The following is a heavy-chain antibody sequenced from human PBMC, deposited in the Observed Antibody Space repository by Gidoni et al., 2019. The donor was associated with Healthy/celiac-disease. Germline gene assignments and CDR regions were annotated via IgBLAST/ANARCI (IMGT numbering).Heavy chain of an antibody. CDR3: ARGLNYYDSSEGGDY. V-gene: IGHV4-59*01. CDR1: GGSISSYY. CDR2: IYYSGST. D-gene: IGHD3-22*01. J-gene: IGHJ4*02. Sequence: QVQLQESGPGLVKPSETLSLTCTVSGGSISSYYWSWIRQPPGKGLEWIGYIYYSGSTNYNPSLKSRVTISVDTSKNQFSLKLSSVTAADTAVYYCARGLNYYDSSEGGDYWGQGTLVTVSS.